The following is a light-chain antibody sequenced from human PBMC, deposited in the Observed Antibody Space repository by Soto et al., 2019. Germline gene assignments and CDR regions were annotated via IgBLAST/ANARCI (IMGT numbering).Light chain of an antibody. J-gene: IGKJ3*01. CDR1: QTINNL. V-gene: IGKV1-5*01. CDR3: QHYDIYGRLT. CDR2: DAS. Sequence: DIQMTQSPSTLSASVGDTVTISCRTSQTINNLLAWSQKKPGKAPGPLIFDASTVNPGVPSRFSGSGSGTDFTLTISDLQPDDFATYYCQHYDIYGRLTFGPGTTVDIK.